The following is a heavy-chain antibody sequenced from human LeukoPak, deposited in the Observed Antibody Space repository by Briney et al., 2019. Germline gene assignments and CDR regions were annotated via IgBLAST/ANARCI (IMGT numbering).Heavy chain of an antibody. CDR3: ASGGGWNDKFNY. V-gene: IGHV4-59*01. D-gene: IGHD1-1*01. Sequence: SETLSLTCTVSGGSISTYYWSWIRQPPGHGLEWIAYIYYIGSTNYNPSLKSRLTMSVDTSKNQFSLSLNSVTAADTAVYYCASGGGWNDKFNYWGQGTLVTVSS. CDR2: IYYIGST. CDR1: GGSISTYY. J-gene: IGHJ4*02.